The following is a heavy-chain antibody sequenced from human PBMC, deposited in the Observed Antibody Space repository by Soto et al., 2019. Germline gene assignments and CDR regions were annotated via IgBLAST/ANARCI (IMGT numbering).Heavy chain of an antibody. CDR2: ISYDGSNK. CDR3: ARVIYGDYGYFHH. Sequence: QVQLVESGGGVVQPGRSLRLSCAASGFTFSSYAMHWVRQAPGKGLEWVAVISYDGSNKYYADSVKGRFTISRDNSKNTLYLQMNSLRAEDTAVYYCARVIYGDYGYFHHWGQGTLVTVSS. J-gene: IGHJ1*01. D-gene: IGHD4-17*01. V-gene: IGHV3-30-3*01. CDR1: GFTFSSYA.